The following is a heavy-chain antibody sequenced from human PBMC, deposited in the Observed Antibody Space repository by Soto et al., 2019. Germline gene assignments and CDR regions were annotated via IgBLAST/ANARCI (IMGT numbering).Heavy chain of an antibody. D-gene: IGHD6-19*01. CDR2: IKQDGSEK. CDR1: GFTFSGYW. Sequence: EVRLMESGGGLVQPGGSLRLSCAASGFTFSGYWMSWARQAPGKGLEWVANIKQDGSEKYSVDSVKGRFTISRDNAQDSLYLQMNSLRVEDTAIYYCARVSGSGFFGQDYWGMDVWGQGTTVIVSS. J-gene: IGHJ6*02. CDR3: ARVSGSGFFGQDYWGMDV. V-gene: IGHV3-7*05.